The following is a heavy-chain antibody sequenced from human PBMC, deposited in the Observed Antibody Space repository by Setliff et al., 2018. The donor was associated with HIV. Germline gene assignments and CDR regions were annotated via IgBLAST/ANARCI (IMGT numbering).Heavy chain of an antibody. CDR2: INSNNGGT. D-gene: IGHD3-22*01. J-gene: IGHJ4*02. CDR3: AREERYYDGKGALDY. Sequence: ASVKVSCKTSGYTFTAYYIHWVRQAPGQGLERMGWINSNNGGTKYAQNFQGRVTMTRDTSITTAYMELSSLISDDAAVYYCAREERYYDGKGALDYWGQGTPVTVSS. V-gene: IGHV1-2*02. CDR1: GYTFTAYY.